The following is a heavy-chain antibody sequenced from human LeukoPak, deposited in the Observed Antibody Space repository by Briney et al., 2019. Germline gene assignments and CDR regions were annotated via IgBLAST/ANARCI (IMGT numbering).Heavy chain of an antibody. CDR1: GFTFSSYS. V-gene: IGHV3-21*01. Sequence: GGSLRLSCAASGFTFSSYSMNWVRQAPGKGLEWVSSISSSSSYIYYADSVKGRFTISRDNAKNSLYLQMNSLRAEDTAVYYCARPAHRSGWNDEDAFDIWGKGTMVTVSS. CDR2: ISSSSSYI. J-gene: IGHJ3*02. CDR3: ARPAHRSGWNDEDAFDI. D-gene: IGHD1-1*01.